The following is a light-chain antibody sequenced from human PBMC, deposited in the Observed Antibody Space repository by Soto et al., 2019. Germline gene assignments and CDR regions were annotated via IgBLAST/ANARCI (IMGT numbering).Light chain of an antibody. Sequence: DFVMTQSPDSLAVSLGERATINCKSSQRVLYSSNNKNYLAWYQQKPGQPPKLLLSWASTRESGVPDRFSGSGSGTDFTLTISSLQAEDVAVYYCQQYYSTPPWTFGQGTKVEIK. V-gene: IGKV4-1*01. CDR3: QQYYSTPPWT. CDR1: QRVLYSSNNKNY. J-gene: IGKJ1*01. CDR2: WAS.